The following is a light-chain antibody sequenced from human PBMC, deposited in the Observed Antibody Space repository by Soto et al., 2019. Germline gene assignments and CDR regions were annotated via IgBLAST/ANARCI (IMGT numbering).Light chain of an antibody. CDR3: SSYTSSSTYVV. Sequence: QSALTQPASVSGSPGQSITISCTGTSSDVGGYNYVSWYQEHPGKGPKLMIYDVSNRPSGVSNRFSGSKSDNTASLTISGLQAEDEADYYCSSYTSSSTYVVFGGGTKITVL. CDR2: DVS. V-gene: IGLV2-14*01. CDR1: SSDVGGYNY. J-gene: IGLJ2*01.